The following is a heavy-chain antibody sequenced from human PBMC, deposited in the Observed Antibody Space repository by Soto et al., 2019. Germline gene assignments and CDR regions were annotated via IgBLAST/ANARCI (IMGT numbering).Heavy chain of an antibody. CDR3: ARSGILYGDYRGDYFDY. J-gene: IGHJ4*02. CDR2: IGSDGGNK. V-gene: IGHV3-33*08. Sequence: GGSLRLSCSASVFTFSNYGLHWVRQAPGKGLEYVAIIGSDGGNKYYADSVKGRFTISRDNSKNTLYLQMNSLRAEDTAVYYCARSGILYGDYRGDYFDYWGQGTLVTVSS. CDR1: VFTFSNYG. D-gene: IGHD4-17*01.